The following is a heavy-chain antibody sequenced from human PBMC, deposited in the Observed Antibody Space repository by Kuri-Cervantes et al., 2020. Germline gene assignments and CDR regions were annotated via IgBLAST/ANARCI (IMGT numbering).Heavy chain of an antibody. Sequence: GGSLRLSCAASGFTFSSYSMNWVRQAPGKGLEWVSYISSSSSTIYYADSVKGRFTISRDNSKNTLYLQMSSLRAEDTAVYYCARSDMVRGVISRGLSFWGQGTLVTVSS. J-gene: IGHJ4*02. CDR2: ISSSSSTI. D-gene: IGHD3-10*01. CDR3: ARSDMVRGVISRGLSF. CDR1: GFTFSSYS. V-gene: IGHV3-48*01.